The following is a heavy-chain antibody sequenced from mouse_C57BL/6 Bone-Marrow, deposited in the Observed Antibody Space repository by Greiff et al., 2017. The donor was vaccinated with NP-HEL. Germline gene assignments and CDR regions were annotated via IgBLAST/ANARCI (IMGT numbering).Heavy chain of an antibody. D-gene: IGHD2-5*01. CDR1: GYTFTSYW. V-gene: IGHV1-72*01. CDR3: ARSGGYYSNYFDY. J-gene: IGHJ2*01. CDR2: IGPNSGGT. Sequence: QVQLQQPGAELVKPGASVKLSCKASGYTFTSYWMHWVKQRPGRGLEWIGRIGPNSGGTKYNEKFKSKATLTVDKPSSTAYMQLSSLTSEDSAVYYCARSGGYYSNYFDYWGQGTTLTVSS.